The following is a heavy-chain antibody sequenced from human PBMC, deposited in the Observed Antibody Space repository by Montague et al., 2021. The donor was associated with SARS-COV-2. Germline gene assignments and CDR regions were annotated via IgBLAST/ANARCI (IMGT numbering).Heavy chain of an antibody. CDR3: AHRRIAFPGAPLDF. CDR1: GFSLSGVGMG. D-gene: IGHD3-3*02. J-gene: IGHJ4*02. Sequence: PALVKPTQTLTLTCTFSGFSLSGVGMGVAWIRQAPGKALEWLAGIDWNEDKRYSSPLQNRLTITRHTSNNQVVPTVTYVVAADTGTYYCAHRRIAFPGAPLDFWGQGTLLTASS. CDR2: IDWNEDK. V-gene: IGHV2-5*01.